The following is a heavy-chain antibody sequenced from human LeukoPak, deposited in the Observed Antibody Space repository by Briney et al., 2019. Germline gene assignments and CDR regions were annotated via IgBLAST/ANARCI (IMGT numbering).Heavy chain of an antibody. CDR1: GGSISSYY. Sequence: SETLSLTCTVSGGSISSYYWSWIRQPAGKGLEWTGRTYTSGSTNYNPSLKSRVTMSVDTSKNQFSLKLSSVTAADTAVYYCARVGGPYCSGGSCVVSYGMDVWGQGTTVTVSS. D-gene: IGHD2-15*01. V-gene: IGHV4-4*07. J-gene: IGHJ6*02. CDR3: ARVGGPYCSGGSCVVSYGMDV. CDR2: TYTSGST.